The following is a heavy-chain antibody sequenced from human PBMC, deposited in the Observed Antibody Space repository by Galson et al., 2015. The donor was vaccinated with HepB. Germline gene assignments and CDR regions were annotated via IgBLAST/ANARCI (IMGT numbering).Heavy chain of an antibody. Sequence: SLRLSCAASGFTFSSYAMHWVRQAPGKGLEWVAVISYDGSNKYYADSVKGRFTISRDNSKNTLYLQMNSLRAEDTAVYYCARALGYSYGSDFDYWGQGTLVTVSS. CDR3: ARALGYSYGSDFDY. CDR2: ISYDGSNK. V-gene: IGHV3-30*04. CDR1: GFTFSSYA. D-gene: IGHD5-18*01. J-gene: IGHJ4*02.